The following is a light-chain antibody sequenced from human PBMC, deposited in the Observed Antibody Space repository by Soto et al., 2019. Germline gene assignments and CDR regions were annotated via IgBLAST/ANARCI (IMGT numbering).Light chain of an antibody. CDR1: QSISSY. Sequence: IHRTHAPSSLSASVLDRVTITFLSSQSISSYLNWYQQKPGKAPKLLIYAASTLQSGVPSRFSGSGSGTDFTLTISCLQSEDFATYYCQQYYSYPTWTFGQGTKVDIK. V-gene: IGKV1-39*01. CDR3: QQYYSYPTWT. J-gene: IGKJ1*01. CDR2: AAS.